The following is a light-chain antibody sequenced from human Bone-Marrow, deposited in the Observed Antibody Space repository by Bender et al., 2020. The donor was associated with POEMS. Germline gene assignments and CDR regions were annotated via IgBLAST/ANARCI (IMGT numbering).Light chain of an antibody. V-gene: IGLV2-14*01. CDR3: CSYTGSTDFDV. CDR1: SSDVGRHDY. CDR2: EVS. J-gene: IGLJ1*01. Sequence: QSALTQPASVSGSPGQSITISCTGTSSDVGRHDYVSWYQQHPGKAPKLIIYEVSKRPSGISSRFSGSKFGNTASLTISGLQAEDEADYYCCSYTGSTDFDVFGTGTKVTV.